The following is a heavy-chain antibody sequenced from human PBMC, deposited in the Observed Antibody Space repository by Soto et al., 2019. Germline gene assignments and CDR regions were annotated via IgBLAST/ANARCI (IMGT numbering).Heavy chain of an antibody. V-gene: IGHV4-30-2*01. Sequence: PSETLSLTCAVFGGSISSGGYSWSWIRQPPGKGLEWIGYIYHSGNTYYNPSLKNRVTISVDRSKNQFSLKLSSVTAADTAVYYCARVPSPWGQGTLVTVSS. CDR3: ARVPSP. J-gene: IGHJ5*02. CDR1: GGSISSGGYS. CDR2: IYHSGNT.